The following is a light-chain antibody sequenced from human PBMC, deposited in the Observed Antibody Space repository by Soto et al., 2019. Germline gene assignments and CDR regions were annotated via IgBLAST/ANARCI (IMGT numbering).Light chain of an antibody. Sequence: DIQMTQSPSSVSASVGDRVTITCRASQDISSWLAWYQQNPGKAPKLLIYAASSLQGGVPSRFSGSGSGTDFTLTISSLQPGDFATYYCQQADSFPWTFGQGTKVEI. CDR3: QQADSFPWT. V-gene: IGKV1-12*01. CDR1: QDISSW. CDR2: AAS. J-gene: IGKJ1*01.